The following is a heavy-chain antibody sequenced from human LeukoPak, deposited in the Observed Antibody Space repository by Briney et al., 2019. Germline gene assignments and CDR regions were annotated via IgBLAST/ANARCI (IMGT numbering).Heavy chain of an antibody. CDR2: INPSGGNT. CDR3: ARDERYDSSGYPFDY. Sequence: GASVKVSCKASGYIFTSYFMHWVRQAPGQGLEWMGIINPSGGNTNYAQKFQGRVTMTRDTSISTAYMELSRLRSDDTAVYYCARDERYDSSGYPFDYWGQGTLVTVSS. CDR1: GYIFTSYF. D-gene: IGHD3-22*01. J-gene: IGHJ4*02. V-gene: IGHV1-46*01.